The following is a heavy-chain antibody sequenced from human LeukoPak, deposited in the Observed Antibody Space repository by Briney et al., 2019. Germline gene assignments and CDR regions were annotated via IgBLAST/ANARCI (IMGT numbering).Heavy chain of an antibody. V-gene: IGHV3-23*01. CDR1: GFTFSSYA. CDR2: ISGSGGST. J-gene: IGHJ3*02. Sequence: GGSLRLSCAASGFTFSSYAMSWVRQAPGKGLEWVSAISGSGGSTYYADSVRCRFTIARDNSKNTLYLQMNSLRAEDTAVYYCAYQMVRGVTGDAFDIWGQGTMVTVSS. CDR3: AYQMVRGVTGDAFDI. D-gene: IGHD3-10*01.